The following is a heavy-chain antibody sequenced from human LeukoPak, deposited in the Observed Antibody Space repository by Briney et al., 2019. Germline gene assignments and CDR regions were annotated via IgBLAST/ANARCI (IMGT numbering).Heavy chain of an antibody. J-gene: IGHJ4*02. V-gene: IGHV2-5*02. CDR2: IYWDDDK. CDR3: AHSPLGYCSSTSCTYYYYFDY. CDR1: GFSLSTSGVG. D-gene: IGHD2-2*01. Sequence: SGPTLVKPTQTLTLTCTLSGFSLSTSGVGVGWIRQPPGKALEWLALIYWDDDKRYSPSLKSRLTITKDTSKNQVVLTMTNMDPVDTATYYCAHSPLGYCSSTSCTYYYYFDYWGQGTLVTVSS.